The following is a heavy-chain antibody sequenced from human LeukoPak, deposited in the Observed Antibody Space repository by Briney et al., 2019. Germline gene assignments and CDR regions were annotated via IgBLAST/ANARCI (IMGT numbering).Heavy chain of an antibody. Sequence: QPGRSLRLSCAASGFTFSRYGIHWVRQAPSKGLEWVAVISYAGSNKYYADSVKGRFTISRDNSKNTMYLQMNSLRAEDTAVYYCAKDGDIAAAGYYFDFWGQGTLVTVSS. CDR1: GFTFSRYG. CDR3: AKDGDIAAAGYYFDF. CDR2: ISYAGSNK. D-gene: IGHD6-13*01. J-gene: IGHJ4*02. V-gene: IGHV3-30*18.